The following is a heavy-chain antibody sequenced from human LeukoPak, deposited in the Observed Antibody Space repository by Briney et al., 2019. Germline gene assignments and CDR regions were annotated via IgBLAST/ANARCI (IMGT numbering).Heavy chain of an antibody. CDR3: ARGSYDFWSGYQTSPVL. CDR1: GGSFSGYY. D-gene: IGHD3-3*01. Sequence: SETLSLTCAVYGGSFSGYYWSWIRQPPGKGLEWIGEINHSGSTNYNPSLKSRVTISVDTSKNQFSLKLSSVTAADTAVYYCARGSYDFWSGYQTSPVLWGQGTLVTVSS. CDR2: INHSGST. V-gene: IGHV4-34*01. J-gene: IGHJ4*02.